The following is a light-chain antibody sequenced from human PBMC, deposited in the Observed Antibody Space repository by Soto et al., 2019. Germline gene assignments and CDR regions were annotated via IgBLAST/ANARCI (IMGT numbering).Light chain of an antibody. Sequence: IVLTQSPATLSLSPGERATLSCRARQTVSTHLSWYQHKPGQAPRLLIYGASNRATGIPARFSGSGSGTDFTLTISSLEPEDSAVYYCQQSYSTPPTFGQGTKLEIK. CDR2: GAS. CDR3: QQSYSTPPT. J-gene: IGKJ2*01. V-gene: IGKV3-11*01. CDR1: QTVSTH.